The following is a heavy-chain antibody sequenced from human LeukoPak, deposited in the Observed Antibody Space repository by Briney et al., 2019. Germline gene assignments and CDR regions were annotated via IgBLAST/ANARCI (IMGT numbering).Heavy chain of an antibody. Sequence: GESLKISCKGSGYSFCDYWLGRVRQMPGKGLEWMRFMYPGDFDTRYSPSFQGQVTISADRCISTAYLQWRSLQASDTAMYYCARQDNSGWYFDYWGQGTLVTVSS. CDR2: MYPGDFDT. J-gene: IGHJ4*02. CDR3: ARQDNSGWYFDY. D-gene: IGHD6-19*01. CDR1: GYSFCDYW. V-gene: IGHV5-51*01.